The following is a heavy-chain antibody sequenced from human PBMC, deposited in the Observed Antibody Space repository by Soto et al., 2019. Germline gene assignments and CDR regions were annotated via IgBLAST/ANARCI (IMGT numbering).Heavy chain of an antibody. D-gene: IGHD3-10*02. CDR2: IYYSGST. CDR1: GGSISSGGYY. V-gene: IGHV4-31*03. J-gene: IGHJ6*02. Sequence: SETLSLTCTVSGGSISSGGYYWSWIRQHPGKGLEWIGYIYYSGSTYYNPSLKSRVTISVDTSKNQFSLKLSSVTAADTAVYYCARDSRTMIGGMDVWGQGTTVTVSS. CDR3: ARDSRTMIGGMDV.